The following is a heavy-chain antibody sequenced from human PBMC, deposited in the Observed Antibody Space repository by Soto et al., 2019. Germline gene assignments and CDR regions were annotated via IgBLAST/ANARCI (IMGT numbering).Heavy chain of an antibody. CDR3: ARAHYQREDILTGNNWFDH. D-gene: IGHD3-9*01. CDR1: GYTFTSYG. J-gene: IGHJ5*02. CDR2: ISAYNGNT. V-gene: IGHV1-18*01. Sequence: QVQLVQSGAEVKKPGASVKVSCKASGYTFTSYGISWVRQAPGQGLEWMGWISAYNGNTNYAQKLQGRVTMTKDTSTSTAYMELRSLRSDDTAVYYCARAHYQREDILTGNNWFDHWGQGTLVTVSS.